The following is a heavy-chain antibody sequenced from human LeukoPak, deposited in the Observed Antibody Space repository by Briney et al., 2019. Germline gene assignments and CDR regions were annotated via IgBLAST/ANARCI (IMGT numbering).Heavy chain of an antibody. D-gene: IGHD6-19*01. CDR1: GYSISSGYY. J-gene: IGHJ6*03. CDR2: IYYSGST. Sequence: SETLSLTCTVSGYSISSGYYWGWIRQPPGKGLEWIGYIYYSGSTNYNPSLKSRVTISVDTSKNQFSLKLSSVTAADTAVYYCARVSSGWPYYYYYYYMDVWGKGTTVTISS. V-gene: IGHV4-38-2*02. CDR3: ARVSSGWPYYYYYYYMDV.